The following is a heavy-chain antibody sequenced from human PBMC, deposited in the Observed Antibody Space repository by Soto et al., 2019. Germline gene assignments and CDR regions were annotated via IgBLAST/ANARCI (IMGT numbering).Heavy chain of an antibody. V-gene: IGHV3-48*03. CDR3: ARDHNYDILTGYYPHRGEHGMDV. Sequence: GGSLRLSCAASGFTFSSYEMNWVRQAPGKGPEWVSYISSSGSTIYYADSVKGRFTISRDNAKNSLYLQMNSLRAEDTAVYYCARDHNYDILTGYYPHRGEHGMDVWGQGTTVTVSS. CDR2: ISSSGSTI. CDR1: GFTFSSYE. J-gene: IGHJ6*02. D-gene: IGHD3-9*01.